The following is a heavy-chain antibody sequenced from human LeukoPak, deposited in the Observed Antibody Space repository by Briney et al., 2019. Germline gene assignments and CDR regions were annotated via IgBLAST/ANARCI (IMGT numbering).Heavy chain of an antibody. J-gene: IGHJ4*02. D-gene: IGHD3-16*02. Sequence: GGALTLPCAASGFTFNTYAMNWVGPVQGKGMEWVATISGSGANTYYADSVRGRFTISRDNSTSTLSLHMNSLRAEDTAVYYCAKERAGYTNPYYFDYWGQGTLVTVSS. CDR2: ISGSGANT. CDR1: GFTFNTYA. V-gene: IGHV3-23*01. CDR3: AKERAGYTNPYYFDY.